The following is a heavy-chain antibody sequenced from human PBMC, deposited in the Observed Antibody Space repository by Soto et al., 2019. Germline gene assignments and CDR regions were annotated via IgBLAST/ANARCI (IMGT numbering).Heavy chain of an antibody. Sequence: GGSLRLSCAASRFTFNNYGMHWVRQAPGKGLEWVSSIACDGSNKYYADSVKGRFTISRDNSKNTLYLQMNSLRAEDTAVYYCAKDRGYYYDSSGYYYGAFDIWGQGTMVTVSS. CDR1: RFTFNNYG. CDR3: AKDRGYYYDSSGYYYGAFDI. D-gene: IGHD3-22*01. V-gene: IGHV3-30*18. CDR2: IACDGSNK. J-gene: IGHJ3*02.